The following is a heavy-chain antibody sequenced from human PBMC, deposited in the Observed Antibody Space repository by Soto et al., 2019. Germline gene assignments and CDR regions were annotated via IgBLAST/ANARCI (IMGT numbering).Heavy chain of an antibody. CDR3: AGGTRASYCYYDMDG. CDR2: INPNSGGT. CDR1: GYTFTGYY. D-gene: IGHD1-26*01. V-gene: IGHV1-2*02. J-gene: IGHJ6*02. Sequence: ASVKVSCKASGYTFTGYYMHWVRQAPGQGLEWMGWINPNSGGTNYAQKFQGRVTMTRDTSISTAYMELSRLRSDDTTVDYCAGGTRASYCYYDMDGRGQGTTVAVSS.